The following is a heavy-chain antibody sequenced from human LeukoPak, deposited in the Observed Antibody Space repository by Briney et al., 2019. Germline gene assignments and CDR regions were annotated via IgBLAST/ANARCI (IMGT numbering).Heavy chain of an antibody. CDR3: ARLILTGILDY. V-gene: IGHV3-48*04. D-gene: IGHD3-9*01. CDR1: GLTFSSYS. J-gene: IGHJ4*02. CDR2: ISSSGSNI. Sequence: GGSLRLSCAASGLTFSSYSMNWVRQAPGKGLEWVSYISSSGSNIYYADSVKGRFTISRDNAKNSLYLQMNSLRAEDTALYYCARLILTGILDYWGQGTLVTVSS.